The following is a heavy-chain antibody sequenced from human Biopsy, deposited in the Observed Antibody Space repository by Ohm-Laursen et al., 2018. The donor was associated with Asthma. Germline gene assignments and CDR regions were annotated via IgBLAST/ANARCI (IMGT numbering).Heavy chain of an antibody. Sequence: GATVKISCKSLGGTFNAYVIGWVRQAPGQGLEWMGGINSVFGTTTYPQKFQDRVTITADDSTSTVYMELSSLRSEDTAVYYCARKAGSCISRTCYSLDFWGQGNLVIVSS. CDR2: INSVFGTT. CDR1: GGTFNAYV. D-gene: IGHD2-2*01. CDR3: ARKAGSCISRTCYSLDF. J-gene: IGHJ4*02. V-gene: IGHV1-69*13.